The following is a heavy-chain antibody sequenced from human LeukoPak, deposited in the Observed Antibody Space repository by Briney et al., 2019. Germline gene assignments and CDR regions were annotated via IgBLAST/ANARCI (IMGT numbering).Heavy chain of an antibody. V-gene: IGHV3-30-3*01. CDR1: GFTFSSYA. CDR2: ISYDGSNK. CDR3: ARDGAAAGPYYFDY. J-gene: IGHJ4*02. D-gene: IGHD6-13*01. Sequence: PGGSLRLSCAASGFTFSSYAMHWVRQAPGKGLEWVAVISYDGSNKYYADSVKGRFTISRDNAKNSLYLQMNGLRAEDTALYHCARDGAAAGPYYFDYWGQGTLVTVSS.